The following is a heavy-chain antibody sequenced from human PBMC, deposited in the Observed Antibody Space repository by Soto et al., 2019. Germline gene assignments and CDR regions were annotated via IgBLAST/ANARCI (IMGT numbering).Heavy chain of an antibody. J-gene: IGHJ5*02. Sequence: PSETLSLTCTVSGDSISSGAYYWSWIRQIPGKGLEWIGYIYYTGSTYYNPSLKSRIAISRETAKNQFSLKLSAVRAADTAVYDCARDDGADAVYRWGQGTLVTVSS. CDR3: ARDDGADAVYR. CDR1: GDSISSGAYY. CDR2: IYYTGST. V-gene: IGHV4-31*03. D-gene: IGHD1-26*01.